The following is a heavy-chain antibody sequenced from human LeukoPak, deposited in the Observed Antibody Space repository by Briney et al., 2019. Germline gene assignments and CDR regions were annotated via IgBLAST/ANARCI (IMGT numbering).Heavy chain of an antibody. J-gene: IGHJ4*02. CDR1: GFTFSNAW. V-gene: IGHV3-15*05. Sequence: GGSLRLSCAASGFTFSNAWMSWVRQAPGKGLEWVGRDGGTTDYAAPVKGRFTISRDDSKYTLYLQMNSLKTEDTAGYYCTTTAFDYWGQGTLVTVSS. CDR2: DGGTT. CDR3: TTTAFDY.